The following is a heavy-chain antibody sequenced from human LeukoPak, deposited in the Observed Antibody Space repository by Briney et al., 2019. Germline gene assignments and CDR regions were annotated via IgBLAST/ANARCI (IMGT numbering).Heavy chain of an antibody. V-gene: IGHV3-66*01. Sequence: GGSLRLSCAASGFTVSSNYMSWVRQAPGKGLEWVSVVYSGGSTYYADSVKGRFTISRDNSKNTLYLQMNSLRAEDTAVYYCARAPYDFWSGYLYYYGMDVWGHGTTVTVSS. CDR2: VYSGGST. D-gene: IGHD3-3*01. J-gene: IGHJ6*02. CDR3: ARAPYDFWSGYLYYYGMDV. CDR1: GFTVSSNY.